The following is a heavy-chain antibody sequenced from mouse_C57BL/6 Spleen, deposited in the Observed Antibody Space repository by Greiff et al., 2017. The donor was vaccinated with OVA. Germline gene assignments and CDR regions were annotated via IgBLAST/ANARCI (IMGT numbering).Heavy chain of an antibody. V-gene: IGHV1-69*01. Sequence: VQLQQPGAELVMPGASVKLSCKASGYTFTSYWMHWVKQRPGQGLEWIGEIDPSDSYTNYNQKFKGKSTLTVDKSSSTAYMRLSSLTSEDSAVYYCARDLSFDYWGQGTTLTVSS. D-gene: IGHD5-1*01. CDR2: IDPSDSYT. CDR1: GYTFTSYW. CDR3: ARDLSFDY. J-gene: IGHJ2*01.